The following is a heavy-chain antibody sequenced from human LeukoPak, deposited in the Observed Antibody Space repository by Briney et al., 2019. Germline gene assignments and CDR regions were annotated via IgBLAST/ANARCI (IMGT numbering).Heavy chain of an antibody. CDR1: GFTFSSYW. J-gene: IGHJ3*02. CDR3: ARPRGSSGYLDAFDI. V-gene: IGHV3-53*01. Sequence: GGSLRLSCAASGFTFSSYWMHWVRQAPGKGLEWVSVIYSGGSTYYADSVKGRFTISRDNSKNTLYLQMNSLRAEDTAVYYCARPRGSSGYLDAFDIWGQGTMVTVSS. D-gene: IGHD3-22*01. CDR2: IYSGGST.